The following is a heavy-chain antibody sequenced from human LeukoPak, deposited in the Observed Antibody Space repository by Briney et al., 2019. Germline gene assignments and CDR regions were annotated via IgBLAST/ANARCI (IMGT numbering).Heavy chain of an antibody. Sequence: SRGSLSLSCAASRVTCGGYAMSWARQAPGQGLEWVSAISGSGGSTYYADSVKGRFTISRDNSKNTLYLQMNSLRAEDTAVYYCAKDPPDDLPLGYWGQGTLVTVSS. D-gene: IGHD3-16*01. CDR3: AKDPPDDLPLGY. V-gene: IGHV3-23*01. CDR1: RVTCGGYA. CDR2: ISGSGGST. J-gene: IGHJ4*02.